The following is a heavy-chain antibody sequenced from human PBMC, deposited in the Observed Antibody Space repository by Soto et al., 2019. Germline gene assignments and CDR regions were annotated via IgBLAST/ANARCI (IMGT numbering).Heavy chain of an antibody. D-gene: IGHD2-2*01. CDR2: IIPIFGTA. CDR1: GGTFSSYA. J-gene: IGHJ6*02. Sequence: SVKVSCKASGGTFSSYAISWVRQAPGQGLEWMGGIIPIFGTANYAQKFQGRVTITADESTSTAYMELSSLRSEDTAVYYCARDRDIVVVPATREYYYYGMDVWGQGTTVTVSS. CDR3: ARDRDIVVVPATREYYYYGMDV. V-gene: IGHV1-69*13.